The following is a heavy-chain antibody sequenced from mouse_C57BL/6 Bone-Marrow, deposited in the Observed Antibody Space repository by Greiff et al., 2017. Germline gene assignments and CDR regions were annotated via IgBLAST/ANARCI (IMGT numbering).Heavy chain of an antibody. Sequence: QVQLQQPGAELVQPGASVTMSCKASGYTFTSYWITWVKQRPGQGLEWSGDIYPGSCSTNYNEKFKSKDTLTVDTSSSTSYMQLSSLTSEDSAVYYCARKGYYGSSSFAYRGRATLVTVSA. CDR3: ARKGYYGSSSFAY. CDR2: IYPGSCST. CDR1: GYTFTSYW. J-gene: IGHJ3*01. V-gene: IGHV1-55*01. D-gene: IGHD1-1*01.